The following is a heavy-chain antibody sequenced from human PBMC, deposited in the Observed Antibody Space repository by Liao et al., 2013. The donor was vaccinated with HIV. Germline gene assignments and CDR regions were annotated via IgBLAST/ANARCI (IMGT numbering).Heavy chain of an antibody. J-gene: IGHJ6*03. D-gene: IGHD3-22*01. CDR1: GGSVSSGSFY. Sequence: QVQLQESGPGLVKPSQTLSLTCTVSGGSVSSGSFYWSWVRQPAGKGLEWIGRIYTSGSFNYNPSLKSRVTISVDTSKNQFSLKLSSVTAADTAVYYCARDRHDSSGYPNYYYYYYMDVWGKGTTVTVSS. CDR3: ARDRHDSSGYPNYYYYYYMDV. V-gene: IGHV4-61*02. CDR2: IYTSGSF.